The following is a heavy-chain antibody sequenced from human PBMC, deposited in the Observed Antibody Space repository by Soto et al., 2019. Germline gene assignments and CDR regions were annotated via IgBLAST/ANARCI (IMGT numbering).Heavy chain of an antibody. J-gene: IGHJ6*02. Sequence: GGSLRLSCAASGFTFSSYAMSWVRQAPGKGLEWVSAISGSGGSTYYADSVKGRFTISRDNSKNTLYLQMNSLRAEDTAVYYCAKDPMGGYYYYGTDVWGQGTTVTVSS. CDR1: GFTFSSYA. CDR3: AKDPMGGYYYYGTDV. CDR2: ISGSGGST. V-gene: IGHV3-23*01. D-gene: IGHD3-16*01.